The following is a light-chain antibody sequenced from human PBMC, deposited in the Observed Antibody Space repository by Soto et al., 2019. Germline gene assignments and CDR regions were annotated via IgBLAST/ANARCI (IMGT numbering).Light chain of an antibody. V-gene: IGLV2-14*01. CDR1: SSDVAGYNY. CDR2: EVS. Sequence: QSALTQPASVSGSPGQSITIYCTGTSSDVAGYNYVSWFQQHPGKAPKLMIYEVSNRPSGVSHRFSGSKSGNTASLTISGLQAEDEADYYCSSYTSSSTVVFGGGTKLTVL. CDR3: SSYTSSSTVV. J-gene: IGLJ2*01.